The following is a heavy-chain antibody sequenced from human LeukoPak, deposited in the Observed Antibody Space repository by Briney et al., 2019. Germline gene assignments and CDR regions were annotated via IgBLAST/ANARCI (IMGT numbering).Heavy chain of an antibody. V-gene: IGHV3-23*01. D-gene: IGHD2-2*01. Sequence: GGSLRLSCAASGFTFSSYAMSWVRQAPGKGLEWVSAISGSGGSTYYADSVKGRFTISRDNSKNTLYLQMNSLRAEDTAVYYCAKSALSSTSCFPCFDYWGQGTLVTVSS. CDR1: GFTFSSYA. J-gene: IGHJ4*02. CDR2: ISGSGGST. CDR3: AKSALSSTSCFPCFDY.